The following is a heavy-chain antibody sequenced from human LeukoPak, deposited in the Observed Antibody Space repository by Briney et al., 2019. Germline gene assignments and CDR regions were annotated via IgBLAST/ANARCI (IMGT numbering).Heavy chain of an antibody. V-gene: IGHV4-34*01. Sequence: PSETLSLTCAVYGGSFSGYYWSWIRQPPEKGLEWIGEINHSGSTNYNPFLKSRVTISVDTSKNQFSLKLSSVTAADTAVYYCARGRGPRCSSTSCYTGSRVIYFDLWGRGTLVTVSS. D-gene: IGHD2-2*02. J-gene: IGHJ2*01. CDR3: ARGRGPRCSSTSCYTGSRVIYFDL. CDR2: INHSGST. CDR1: GGSFSGYY.